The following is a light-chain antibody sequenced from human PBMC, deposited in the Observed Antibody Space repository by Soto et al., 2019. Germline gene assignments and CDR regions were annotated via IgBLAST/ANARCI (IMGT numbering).Light chain of an antibody. V-gene: IGKV3-20*01. J-gene: IGKJ1*01. Sequence: EIVLTQSPGALSLSPGERATLSRRASQRVSNNYLTWYQQKPGQAPRLPIHGASNRATGIPDRFSGSGSGTDFTLTISRLEPEDLAVYYCQQYGSSGTFGQGTKVDIK. CDR1: QRVSNNY. CDR3: QQYGSSGT. CDR2: GAS.